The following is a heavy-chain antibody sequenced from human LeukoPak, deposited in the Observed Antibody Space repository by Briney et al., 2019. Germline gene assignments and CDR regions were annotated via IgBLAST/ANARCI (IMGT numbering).Heavy chain of an antibody. D-gene: IGHD6-13*01. CDR1: GYTFTSYG. CDR2: ISAYNGNT. V-gene: IGHV1-18*01. J-gene: IGHJ4*02. CDR3: ARDLNVAAAGPLETDY. Sequence: ASVKVSCKVSGYTFTSYGISWVRQAPGQGLEWMGGISAYNGNTNYAQKLQGRVTMTTDTSTSTAYMELRSLRSDDTAVYYCARDLNVAAAGPLETDYWGQGTLVTVPS.